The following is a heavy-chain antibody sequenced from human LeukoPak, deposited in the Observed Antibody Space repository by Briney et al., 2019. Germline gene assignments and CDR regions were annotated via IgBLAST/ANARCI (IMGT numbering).Heavy chain of an antibody. CDR2: IKSKISGGTP. Sequence: GGSLRLSCAASGFSFNDAWMNWVRRVPGKGLEWIGHIKSKISGGTPEYAAPVNGRFTISRDDSKNTVYLQMNSLKTDDTAVYYCDTVIRLKDVDYWGQGTLVTVSS. D-gene: IGHD6-19*01. CDR1: GFSFNDAW. CDR3: DTVIRLKDVDY. J-gene: IGHJ4*02. V-gene: IGHV3-15*01.